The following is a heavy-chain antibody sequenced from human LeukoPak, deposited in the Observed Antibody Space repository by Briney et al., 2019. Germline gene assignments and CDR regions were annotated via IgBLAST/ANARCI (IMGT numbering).Heavy chain of an antibody. CDR2: ISAYNTNT. CDR1: GYTFTGYY. CDR3: ARAPYSSGWYLPWGYMDV. D-gene: IGHD6-19*01. J-gene: IGHJ6*03. Sequence: ASVKVSCKASGYTFTGYYMHWVRQAPGQGLEWMAWISAYNTNTNYAQKFRGRVTMTTDTSTSTAYMELRSLRSDDTAVYYCARAPYSSGWYLPWGYMDVWGKGTTVTVSS. V-gene: IGHV1-18*04.